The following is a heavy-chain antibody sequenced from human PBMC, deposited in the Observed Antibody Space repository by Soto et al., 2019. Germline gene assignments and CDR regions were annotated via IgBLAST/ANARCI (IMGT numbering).Heavy chain of an antibody. Sequence: ASVKVSCKASGGTFSSYAISWVRQAPGQGLEWMGGIIPIFGTANYAQKFQGRVTITADKSTSTAYMELSSLRSEDTAVYYCARDSYDSSGYSHPADYWGQGTLVTVSS. CDR2: IIPIFGTA. J-gene: IGHJ4*02. CDR3: ARDSYDSSGYSHPADY. D-gene: IGHD3-22*01. V-gene: IGHV1-69*06. CDR1: GGTFSSYA.